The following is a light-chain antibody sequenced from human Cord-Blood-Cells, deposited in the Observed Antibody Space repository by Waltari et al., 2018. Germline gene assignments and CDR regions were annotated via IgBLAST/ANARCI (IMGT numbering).Light chain of an antibody. CDR3: QQANSFPRT. V-gene: IGKV1-12*01. Sequence: EIQMTQTPSPVFAFVGDRDTITYRARQGISSWLTWYQQKPGKAPKHLIYAASSLQSGVPSRFSGSGSGTDFTLTISSLQPEDFATYYCQQANSFPRTFGQGTKVEIK. CDR1: QGISSW. J-gene: IGKJ1*01. CDR2: AAS.